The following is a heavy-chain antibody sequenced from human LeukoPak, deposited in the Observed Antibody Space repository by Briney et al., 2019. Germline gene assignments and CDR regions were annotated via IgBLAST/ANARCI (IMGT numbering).Heavy chain of an antibody. J-gene: IGHJ4*02. CDR1: GGSISSGSYY. D-gene: IGHD4-11*01. V-gene: IGHV4-61*09. CDR3: AMTTVTTYFDY. CDR2: IYTTGST. Sequence: MASETLSLTCTVSGGSISSGSYYWSWIRQPAGKGLEWIGHIYTTGSTNYNPSLKSRVTISVDTSKTQFSLKLSSVTAADTAVYYCAMTTVTTYFDYWGQGTLVTVSS.